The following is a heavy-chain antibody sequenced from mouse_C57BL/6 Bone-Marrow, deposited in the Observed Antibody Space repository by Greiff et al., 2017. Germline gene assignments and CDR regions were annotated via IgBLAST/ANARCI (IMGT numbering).Heavy chain of an antibody. CDR2: ISNLAYSI. Sequence: EVKLMEPGGGLVQPGGSLKLSCAASGFTFSDYGMAWVRQAPRKGPEWVAFISNLAYSIYYADTVTGRFTISRENAKNTLYLEMSSLRSEDTAMYYCARGIYYGNYGFAYWGQGTLVTVSA. CDR1: GFTFSDYG. CDR3: ARGIYYGNYGFAY. V-gene: IGHV5-15*01. J-gene: IGHJ3*01. D-gene: IGHD2-1*01.